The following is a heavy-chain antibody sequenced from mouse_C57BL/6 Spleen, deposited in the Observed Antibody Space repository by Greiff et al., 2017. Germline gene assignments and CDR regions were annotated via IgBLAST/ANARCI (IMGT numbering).Heavy chain of an antibody. CDR2: IYPGDGDT. CDR3: ARSPVGGYFDV. D-gene: IGHD1-1*01. J-gene: IGHJ1*03. V-gene: IGHV1-82*01. Sequence: QVQLQQSGPELVKPGASVKISCKASGYAFSSSWMNWVKQRPGKGLEGIGRIYPGDGDTNYNGKFKGKATLTADKSSSTAYMQLSSLTSEYSAVYFCARSPVGGYFDVWGTGTTVTVSS. CDR1: GYAFSSSW.